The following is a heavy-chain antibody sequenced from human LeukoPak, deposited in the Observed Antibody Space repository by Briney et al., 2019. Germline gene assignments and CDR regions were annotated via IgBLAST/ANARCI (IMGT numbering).Heavy chain of an antibody. Sequence: PGRSLRLSCAASGFTFSSYAMHWVRQAPGKGLEWVAVISYDGSNKYYADSVKGRFTISRDNAKNSLYLQMNSLRAEDTAVYYCARGWYLAYWGQGTLVTVSS. CDR2: ISYDGSNK. CDR3: ARGWYLAY. J-gene: IGHJ4*02. CDR1: GFTFSSYA. D-gene: IGHD2-15*01. V-gene: IGHV3-30-3*01.